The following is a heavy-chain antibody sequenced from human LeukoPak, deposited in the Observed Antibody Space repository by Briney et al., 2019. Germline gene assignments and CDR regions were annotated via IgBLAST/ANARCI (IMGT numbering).Heavy chain of an antibody. CDR3: ARVDGYCSGGSCYSIGY. D-gene: IGHD2-15*01. Sequence: ASVKVSCKASGYTSTSYDINWVRQATGQGLEWMGWMNPNSGNTGYAQKFQGRVTITRNTSISTTYMELSSLRSEDTAVYYCARVDGYCSGGSCYSIGYWGQGTLVTVSS. CDR1: GYTSTSYD. CDR2: MNPNSGNT. J-gene: IGHJ4*02. V-gene: IGHV1-8*03.